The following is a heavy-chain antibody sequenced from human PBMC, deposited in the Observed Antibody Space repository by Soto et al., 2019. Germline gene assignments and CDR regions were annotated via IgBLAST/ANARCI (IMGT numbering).Heavy chain of an antibody. D-gene: IGHD3-10*01. CDR3: VRDRGAAYYASETYYSELSMDV. J-gene: IGHJ6*02. CDR1: GFTFSDYA. V-gene: IGHV3-33*01. CDR2: LWSDGSLP. Sequence: QVQLVESGGGVVHPGNSLRLSCVASGFTFSDYAMHWVRQAPGKGLDWVASLWSDGSLPNYADSVKGRFTISRDNSKNTLYLQMNSLRGDDTAVYFCVRDRGAAYYASETYYSELSMDVWGQGTTVTVSS.